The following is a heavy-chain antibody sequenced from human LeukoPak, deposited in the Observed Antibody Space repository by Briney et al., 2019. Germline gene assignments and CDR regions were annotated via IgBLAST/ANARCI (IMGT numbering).Heavy chain of an antibody. V-gene: IGHV3-53*01. CDR3: STWHYYDSSGIDY. D-gene: IGHD3-22*01. J-gene: IGHJ4*02. CDR1: GFTVSSNY. Sequence: PGGSLRLSCAASGFTVSSNYMTWVRQAPGKGLEWVSVIYNSGSTYYADSVKGRFTISRDNSKNTLYLQMNSLRAEDTAVYYCSTWHYYDSSGIDYWGQGTLVTVSS. CDR2: IYNSGST.